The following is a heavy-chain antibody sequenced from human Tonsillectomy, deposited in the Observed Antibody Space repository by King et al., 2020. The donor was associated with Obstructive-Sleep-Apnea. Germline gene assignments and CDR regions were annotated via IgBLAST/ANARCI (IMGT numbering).Heavy chain of an antibody. CDR1: GYSFTSYW. D-gene: IGHD5-18*01. Sequence: QLVQSGAEVKKPGESLKISCKGSGYSFTSYWIGWVRQMPGKGLEWMGIIYPGDSDTRYSPSFQGQVTIAADKSIRTAYPQWSSLKASDTAMYYCARQGEVDTAMVSPIDYWGQGTLVTVSS. CDR3: ARQGEVDTAMVSPIDY. J-gene: IGHJ4*02. V-gene: IGHV5-51*01. CDR2: IYPGDSDT.